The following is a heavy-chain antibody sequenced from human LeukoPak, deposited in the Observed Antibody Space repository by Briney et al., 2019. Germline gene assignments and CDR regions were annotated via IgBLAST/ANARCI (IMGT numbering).Heavy chain of an antibody. CDR2: IYYSGST. CDR3: ARDWGSSGYYYFDY. J-gene: IGHJ4*02. D-gene: IGHD3-22*01. V-gene: IGHV4-59*12. Sequence: SETLSLTCTVSGGSISSYHWNWIRQSPGKGPGWIGYIYYSGSTNYNPSLKSRVTISVDTSKNQFSLKLSSVTAADTAVYYCARDWGSSGYYYFDYWGQGTLVTVSS. CDR1: GGSISSYH.